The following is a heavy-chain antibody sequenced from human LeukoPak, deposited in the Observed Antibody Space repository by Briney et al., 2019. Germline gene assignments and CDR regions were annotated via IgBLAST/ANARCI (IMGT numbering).Heavy chain of an antibody. CDR2: TPLNSVNT. Sequence: GGSLRLSCAASGFTFSRHAMSWVRQAPGKGLEWVSTTPLNSVNTLCAESVQGRFTISRDNSKNTLDLQTDNLRVDDTAVYYCAKGDDIGKQPTRVYYFDHWGQGDLLPVSS. CDR3: AKGDDIGKQPTRVYYFDH. J-gene: IGHJ4*02. CDR1: GFTFSRHA. D-gene: IGHD5-18*01. V-gene: IGHV3-23*01.